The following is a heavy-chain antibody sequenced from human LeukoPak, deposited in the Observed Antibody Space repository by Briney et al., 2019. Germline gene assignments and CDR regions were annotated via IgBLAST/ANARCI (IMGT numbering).Heavy chain of an antibody. Sequence: SETLSLTCTVSGGSISSSSYYWGWIRQPPGTGLEWIGSIYYSGSTYYNPSLKSRVTISVDTSKNQFSLKLSSVTAADTAVYYCARAIIWFGELDSFDYWGQGTLVTVSS. V-gene: IGHV4-39*07. J-gene: IGHJ4*02. CDR3: ARAIIWFGELDSFDY. CDR1: GGSISSSSYY. CDR2: IYYSGST. D-gene: IGHD3-10*01.